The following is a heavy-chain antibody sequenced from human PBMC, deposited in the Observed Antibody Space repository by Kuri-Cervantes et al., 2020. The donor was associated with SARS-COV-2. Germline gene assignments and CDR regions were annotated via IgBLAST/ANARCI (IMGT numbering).Heavy chain of an antibody. D-gene: IGHD3-22*01. CDR2: IWYDGSNK. V-gene: IGHV3-33*08. J-gene: IGHJ6*02. Sequence: LSLTCAASGFTFSSYGMHWVRQAPGKGLEWVAVIWYDGSNKYYADSVKGRFTISRDNSKNTLYLQMNSLRAEDTAVYYCARDPYYYDSTVLDVWGQGTTVTVSS. CDR1: GFTFSSYG. CDR3: ARDPYYYDSTVLDV.